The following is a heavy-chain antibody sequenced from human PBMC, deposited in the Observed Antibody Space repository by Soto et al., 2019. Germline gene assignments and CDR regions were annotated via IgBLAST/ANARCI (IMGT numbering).Heavy chain of an antibody. CDR2: TSYDGSNK. Sequence: QEQLVESGGGVVQPGRSLRLSCAASGFTFSNYGFHWVSQAPGKGLEWVAVTSYDGSNKYYADSVKGRFTISRDNSKNTLYLQMNSLRTEDTAVYYCAKWVYSGHGMDVWGQGTTVTVSS. CDR3: AKWVYSGHGMDV. V-gene: IGHV3-30*18. D-gene: IGHD5-12*01. J-gene: IGHJ6*02. CDR1: GFTFSNYG.